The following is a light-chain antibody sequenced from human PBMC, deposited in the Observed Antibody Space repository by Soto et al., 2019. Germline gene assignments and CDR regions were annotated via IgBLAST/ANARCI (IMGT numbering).Light chain of an antibody. CDR2: GAS. CDR1: QSASNN. V-gene: IGKV3-15*01. CDR3: QQYNYWPPFT. Sequence: EIVMTQSPATLSVSPWDRATLSCRASQSASNNVAWYHQKPGQAPRLLIYGASTRASGLPARFSGSGSGTDFTLTISSLQSEDFGVYYCQQYNYWPPFTFGQGTKLEIK. J-gene: IGKJ2*01.